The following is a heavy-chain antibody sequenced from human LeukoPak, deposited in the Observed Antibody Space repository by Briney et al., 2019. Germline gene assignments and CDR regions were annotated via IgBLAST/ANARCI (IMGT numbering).Heavy chain of an antibody. CDR2: IIPILGIA. J-gene: IGHJ4*02. CDR3: ARLKGIAAAGIDY. V-gene: IGHV1-69*04. CDR1: GGTFSSYA. Sequence: GASVKVSCKASGGTFSSYAISWLRQAPGQGLEWMGRIIPILGIANYAQKFQGRVTITADKSTSTAYMELSSLRSEDTAVYYCARLKGIAAAGIDYWGQGTLVTVSS. D-gene: IGHD6-13*01.